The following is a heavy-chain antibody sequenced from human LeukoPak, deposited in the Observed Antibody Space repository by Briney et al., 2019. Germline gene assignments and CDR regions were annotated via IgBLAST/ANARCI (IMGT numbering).Heavy chain of an antibody. J-gene: IGHJ3*02. D-gene: IGHD6-13*01. CDR2: ISSSSSYI. V-gene: IGHV3-21*04. CDR1: GFTFSSYS. Sequence: KAGGSLRLSCAASGFTFSSYSMNWVRQAPGKGLEWVSSISSSSSYIYYADSVKGRFTISRDNAKNSLYLQMNSLRAEDTAVYYCAKKGIAAAGVHDAFDIWGQGTMVTVSS. CDR3: AKKGIAAAGVHDAFDI.